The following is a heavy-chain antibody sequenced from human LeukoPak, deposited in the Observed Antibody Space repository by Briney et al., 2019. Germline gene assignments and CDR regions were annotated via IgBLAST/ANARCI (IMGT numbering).Heavy chain of an antibody. CDR2: INHSGST. J-gene: IGHJ4*02. CDR3: ARSGGIAVAAFDY. D-gene: IGHD6-19*01. CDR1: GGSFNDYY. V-gene: IGHV4-34*01. Sequence: SETLSLTCAVYGGSFNDYYWSWIRQPPGKGLEWIGEINHSGSTNYNPSLKSRVTISVDTSMNQFSLKLSSVTAADTDVYYCARSGGIAVAAFDYWGQGTLVTVSS.